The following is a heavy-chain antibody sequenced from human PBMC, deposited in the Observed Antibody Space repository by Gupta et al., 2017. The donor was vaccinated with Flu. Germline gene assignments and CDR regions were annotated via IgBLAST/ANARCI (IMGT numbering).Heavy chain of an antibody. CDR3: VKDKVGTPPGAFDI. D-gene: IGHD1-26*01. CDR1: GFTFDDYA. J-gene: IGHJ3*02. CDR2: VSWNSGSR. V-gene: IGHV3-9*01. Sequence: EVHLVESGGGLVQPGRSLRLSCAASGFTFDDYAMHWVRQTPGKGLEWVSGVSWNSGSRDYGDPVKGRFTISRDNAKNSLYLQMNSLRVDDTALYYCVKDKVGTPPGAFDIWGRGTMVTVSS.